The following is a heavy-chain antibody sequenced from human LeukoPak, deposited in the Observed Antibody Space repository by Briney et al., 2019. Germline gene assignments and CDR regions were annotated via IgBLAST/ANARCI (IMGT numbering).Heavy chain of an antibody. D-gene: IGHD3-22*01. CDR3: ARVPASSGYYPLDY. J-gene: IGHJ4*02. CDR2: IYYSGST. V-gene: IGHV4-39*07. Sequence: SETLSLTCTVSGGSISSSSYYWGWIRQPPGKGLEWIGSIYYSGSTNYNPSLKSRVTISVDTSKNQFSLKLSSVTAADTAVYYCARVPASSGYYPLDYWGQGTLVTVSS. CDR1: GGSISSSSYY.